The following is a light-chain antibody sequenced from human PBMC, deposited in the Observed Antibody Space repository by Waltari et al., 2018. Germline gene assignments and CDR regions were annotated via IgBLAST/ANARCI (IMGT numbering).Light chain of an antibody. J-gene: IGKJ2*01. CDR1: QSISGF. CDR3: QQSYSTPRT. Sequence: DIQMTQSPSSLSASVGDRVAIPCRASQSISGFLSWYQQKPGKAPKLLIYDATRLQSGVPSRFSGSRSGTDFTLTISNLQPEDFATYYCQQSYSTPRTFGQGTKLEIK. CDR2: DAT. V-gene: IGKV1-39*01.